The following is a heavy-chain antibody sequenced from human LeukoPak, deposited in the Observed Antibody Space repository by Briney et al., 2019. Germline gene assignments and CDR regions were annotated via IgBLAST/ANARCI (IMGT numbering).Heavy chain of an antibody. V-gene: IGHV3-74*01. Sequence: GGSLRLSCAASGFTLSNSWMHWVRQVPGKGLVWVSRVAPDGNTDYADSVKGRFTISRDNAKNTMYLETNSLRVEDTAVYRCARDLRGPHDIWGQGTLVTVSS. CDR1: GFTLSNSW. CDR2: VAPDGNT. D-gene: IGHD3-10*01. J-gene: IGHJ4*02. CDR3: ARDLRGPHDI.